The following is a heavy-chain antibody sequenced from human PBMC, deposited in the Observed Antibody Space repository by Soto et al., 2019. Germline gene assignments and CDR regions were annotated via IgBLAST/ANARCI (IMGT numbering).Heavy chain of an antibody. V-gene: IGHV3-30-3*01. Sequence: WGSLRVSCVPSGFTFSIYAMHWVGQAPGKGLEWVAVISYDGSNKYYADSVKGRFTISRDNSKNTLYLQMNSLRAEDTAVYYCAREGPDSSGYINAFDIWGQGTMVTVSS. CDR3: AREGPDSSGYINAFDI. CDR1: GFTFSIYA. J-gene: IGHJ3*02. D-gene: IGHD3-22*01. CDR2: ISYDGSNK.